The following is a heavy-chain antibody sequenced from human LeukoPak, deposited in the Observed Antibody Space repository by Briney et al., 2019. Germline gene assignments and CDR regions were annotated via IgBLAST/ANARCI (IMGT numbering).Heavy chain of an antibody. CDR3: ARTSARGAQFDY. V-gene: IGHV4-4*07. CDR2: IYASGST. D-gene: IGHD3-10*01. CDR1: GGSISNYY. Sequence: SETLSLTCTVSGGSISNYYWSWIRQPAGMGLEWIGRIYASGSTNYNPSLKSRVTMSVDTSNNQFSLNLSSVTTADTAVYYCARTSARGAQFDYWGQGTLVTVSS. J-gene: IGHJ4*02.